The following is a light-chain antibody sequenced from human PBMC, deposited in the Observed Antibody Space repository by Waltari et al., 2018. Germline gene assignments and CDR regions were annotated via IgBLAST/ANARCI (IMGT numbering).Light chain of an antibody. V-gene: IGKV4-1*01. J-gene: IGKJ1*01. Sequence: DIVMTQSPDSLAVSLGERATVNCKSSQNILSNSNNKNYLSWYQQKPGPPPKLLIYWASIRQSGVPDRFSGSGSGTDFTLTISSLQAEDVAVYFCQQYYSTPQTFGQGTKVEIK. CDR1: QNILSNSNNKNY. CDR3: QQYYSTPQT. CDR2: WAS.